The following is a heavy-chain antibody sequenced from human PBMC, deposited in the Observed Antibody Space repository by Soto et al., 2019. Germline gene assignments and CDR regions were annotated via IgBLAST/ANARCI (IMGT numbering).Heavy chain of an antibody. CDR1: GYTFTSYY. CDR3: ARVIAAPADFDY. V-gene: IGHV1-46*03. D-gene: IGHD6-13*01. J-gene: IGHJ4*02. CDR2: INPSGGST. Sequence: ASVKVSCKASGYTFTSYYMHWVRQAPGQGLEWMGIINPSGGSTSYAQKLQGRVTMTRDTSTSTVYMELSSLRSEDTAVYYCARVIAAPADFDYWGQGTLVTVSS.